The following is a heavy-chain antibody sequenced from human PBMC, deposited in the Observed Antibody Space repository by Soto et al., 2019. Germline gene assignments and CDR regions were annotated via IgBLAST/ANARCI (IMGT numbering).Heavy chain of an antibody. CDR3: ARDGQQLAPYTMDV. V-gene: IGHV3-33*01. Sequence: LRLSCGASGFTFSSHAIHWVRQAPGKGLEWVAQVWSDGSNKYYADSVKGRFTISRDNSKNTVFLQMSSLRVEDTAVYHCARDGQQLAPYTMDVWGQGTTVTVSS. CDR2: VWSDGSNK. CDR1: GFTFSSHA. J-gene: IGHJ6*02. D-gene: IGHD6-13*01.